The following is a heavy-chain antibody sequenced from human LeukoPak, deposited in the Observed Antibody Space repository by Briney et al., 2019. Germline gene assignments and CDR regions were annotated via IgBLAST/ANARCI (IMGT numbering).Heavy chain of an antibody. CDR2: ISSSSYT. CDR3: LPLLSRPYVEDGFDI. Sequence: GGSLRLSCAASGFTFSSYWMSWVRQAPGKGLEWVSYISSSSYTKYADSVKGRFTISRDNARNSLYLQMNSLRAEDTAVYYCLPLLSRPYVEDGFDIWGQGTMVTVSS. D-gene: IGHD2/OR15-2a*01. J-gene: IGHJ3*02. CDR1: GFTFSSYW. V-gene: IGHV3-21*05.